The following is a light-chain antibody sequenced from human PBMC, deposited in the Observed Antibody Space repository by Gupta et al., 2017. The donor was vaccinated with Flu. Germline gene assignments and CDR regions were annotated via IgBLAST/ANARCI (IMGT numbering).Light chain of an antibody. V-gene: IGLV2-14*03. Sequence: GSPGQSITISCTGTSSDIGAYDFVSWYQQHPGKVPKLIIYDVSNRPSGVSDRFSGSKSGTTASLTISGLQADDEADYYCTSTRVFGGGTTLTVL. J-gene: IGLJ3*02. CDR1: SSDIGAYDF. CDR3: TSTRV. CDR2: DVS.